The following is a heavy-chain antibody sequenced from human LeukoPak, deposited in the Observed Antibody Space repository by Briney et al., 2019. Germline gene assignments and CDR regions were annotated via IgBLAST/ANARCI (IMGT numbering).Heavy chain of an antibody. CDR2: ISAYNGNT. D-gene: IGHD3-3*01. Sequence: ASVKVSCKASGYTFTSYGISWVRQAPGQGLEWMGWISAYNGNTNYAQKLQGRVTMTTDTSTSTAYMELRSLRSDDTAVYHCARGQYYDFWSGYLFSDYWGQGTLVTVSS. V-gene: IGHV1-18*01. CDR1: GYTFTSYG. J-gene: IGHJ4*02. CDR3: ARGQYYDFWSGYLFSDY.